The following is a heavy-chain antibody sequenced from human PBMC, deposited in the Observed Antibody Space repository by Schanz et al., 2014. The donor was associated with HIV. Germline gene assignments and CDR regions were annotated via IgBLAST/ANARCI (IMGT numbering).Heavy chain of an antibody. D-gene: IGHD6-19*01. Sequence: EVQLVESGGGLVKPGGSLRLSCAGSALTFSGYSMNWVRQAPGKGLEWVSSISSSTTFLYYADSVKGRFTISRDNAKNSLSLQLNSLRAEDTAIYYCAKTSYGWYFDYWGQGTLVTVSS. CDR2: ISSSTTFL. J-gene: IGHJ4*02. V-gene: IGHV3-21*04. CDR3: AKTSYGWYFDY. CDR1: ALTFSGYS.